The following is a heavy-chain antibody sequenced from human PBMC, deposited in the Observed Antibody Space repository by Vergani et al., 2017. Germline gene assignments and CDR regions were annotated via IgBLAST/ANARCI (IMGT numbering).Heavy chain of an antibody. CDR2: IYYSGST. D-gene: IGHD4-17*01. CDR3: ARDYGDYVFSAFDI. CDR1: GGSISSYY. V-gene: IGHV4-59*01. Sequence: VQLLESGPGLVKPSETLSLTCTVSGGSISSYYWSWIRQPPGKGLEWIGYIYYSGSTNYNPSLKSRVTISVDTSKNPFSLKLSSVTAADTAVYYCARDYGDYVFSAFDIWGQGTMVTVSS. J-gene: IGHJ3*02.